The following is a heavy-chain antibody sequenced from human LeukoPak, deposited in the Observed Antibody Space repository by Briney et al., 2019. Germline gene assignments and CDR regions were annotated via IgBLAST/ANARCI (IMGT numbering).Heavy chain of an antibody. D-gene: IGHD4-17*01. J-gene: IGHJ6*02. Sequence: SQTLSLTCASSGDSVSSNSAAWNWIRQSPSRGLEWLGRTYHRSKWYNDYAVSVKSRITINPDTSKNQFSLQLNSVTPEDTAVYYCARAPTVTTVPRYYYGMDVWGQGTTVTVSS. CDR3: ARAPTVTTVPRYYYGMDV. V-gene: IGHV6-1*01. CDR1: GDSVSSNSAA. CDR2: TYHRSKWYN.